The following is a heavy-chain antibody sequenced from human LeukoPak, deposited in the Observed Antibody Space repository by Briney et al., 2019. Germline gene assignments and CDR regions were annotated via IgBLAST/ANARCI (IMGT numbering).Heavy chain of an antibody. J-gene: IGHJ4*02. V-gene: IGHV1-24*01. CDR2: FDPEDGET. Sequence: ASVKVSCKVSGYTLTELSMHWVRQAPGKGLEWMGGFDPEDGETIYAQKLQGRVTMTTDTSTSTAYMELRSLRSDDTAVYYCARVARRDGYNGVDYWGQGTLVTVSS. CDR1: GYTLTELS. CDR3: ARVARRDGYNGVDY. D-gene: IGHD5-24*01.